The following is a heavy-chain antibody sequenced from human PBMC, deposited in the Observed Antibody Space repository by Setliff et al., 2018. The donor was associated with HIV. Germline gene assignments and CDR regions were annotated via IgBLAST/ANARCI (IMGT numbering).Heavy chain of an antibody. D-gene: IGHD4-17*01. Sequence: PGGSLRLSCAASRFAFSTYWMSWVRQAPGKGLEWVANIKQDGNEKYYVDSVKGRFTISRDNARNSLYLQMNSLRVEDTAVYFCAKPTTVVTSYYFDSWGQGTQVTVSS. CDR1: RFAFSTYW. V-gene: IGHV3-7*03. CDR3: AKPTTVVTSYYFDS. CDR2: IKQDGNEK. J-gene: IGHJ4*02.